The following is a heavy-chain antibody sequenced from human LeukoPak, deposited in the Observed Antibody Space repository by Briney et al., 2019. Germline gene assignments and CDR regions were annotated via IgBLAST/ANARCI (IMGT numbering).Heavy chain of an antibody. CDR3: AKDHVSGYYYGVFDY. CDR1: GFTFSSYA. D-gene: IGHD3-22*01. CDR2: ISYDGSNK. Sequence: GGSLRLSCAASGFTFSSYAMHWVRQAPGKGLEWVAVISYDGSNKYYADSVKGRFTISGDNSKNTLYLQMNSLRAEDTAVYYCAKDHVSGYYYGVFDYWGQGTLVTVSS. V-gene: IGHV3-30-3*01. J-gene: IGHJ4*02.